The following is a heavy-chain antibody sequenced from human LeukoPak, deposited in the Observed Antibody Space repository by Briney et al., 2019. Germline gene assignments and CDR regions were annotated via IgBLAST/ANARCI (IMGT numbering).Heavy chain of an antibody. J-gene: IGHJ4*02. Sequence: GGSLRLSCAASGFTFSSYGMHWVRQAPGKGLEWVAFIRYDGSNKYYADSVKGRFTISRDNSKNTLYPQMNSLKTEDTAVYYCTRRERENWGSSVYWGQGTLVTVSS. D-gene: IGHD7-27*01. CDR1: GFTFSSYG. CDR2: IRYDGSNK. CDR3: TRRERENWGSSVY. V-gene: IGHV3-30*02.